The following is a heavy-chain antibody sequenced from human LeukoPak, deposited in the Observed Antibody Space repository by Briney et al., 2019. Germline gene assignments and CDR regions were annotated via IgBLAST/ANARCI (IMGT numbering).Heavy chain of an antibody. D-gene: IGHD1-26*01. CDR2: IRGSDGRT. CDR1: GFTFSTYA. CDR3: ARDKVGATHY. J-gene: IGHJ4*02. Sequence: GGSLRLSCAVSGFTFSTYAMSWVRQAPGKGLEWVSIIRGSDGRTYYADSVKGRFTISRDNAKNSLYLQMNSLRAEDTAVYYCARDKVGATHYWGQGTLVTVSS. V-gene: IGHV3-23*01.